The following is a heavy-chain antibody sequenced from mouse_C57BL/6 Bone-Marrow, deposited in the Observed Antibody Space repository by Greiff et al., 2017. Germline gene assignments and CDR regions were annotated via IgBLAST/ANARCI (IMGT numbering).Heavy chain of an antibody. CDR1: GYSFTSYY. Sequence: VQLKQSGPELVKPGASVKISCKASGYSFTSYYIHWVKQRPGQGLEWIGWIYPGSGNTKYNEKFKGKATLTADTSSSTAYMQLSSLTSEDSAVYYCARTLRRGGYAMDYWGQGTSVTVSS. CDR2: IYPGSGNT. V-gene: IGHV1-66*01. J-gene: IGHJ4*01. D-gene: IGHD2-12*01. CDR3: ARTLRRGGYAMDY.